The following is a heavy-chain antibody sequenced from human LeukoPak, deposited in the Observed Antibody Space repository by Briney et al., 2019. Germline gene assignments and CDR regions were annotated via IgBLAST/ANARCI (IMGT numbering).Heavy chain of an antibody. V-gene: IGHV3-15*01. CDR2: IKSKDDGETI. CDR3: TVRSSI. J-gene: IGHJ4*02. Sequence: PGGSLRLSCAASGFTFSSYSMNWVRQAPGKGLEWVARIKSKDDGETIDYNAPVKGRFTISRDDSKNTLYLEMNSLKNEDTAMYYCTVRSSIWSQGTLVTVPS. D-gene: IGHD6-13*01. CDR1: GFTFSSYS.